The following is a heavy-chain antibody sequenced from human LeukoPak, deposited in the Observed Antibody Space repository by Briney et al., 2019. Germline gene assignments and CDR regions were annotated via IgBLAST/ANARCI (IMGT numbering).Heavy chain of an antibody. V-gene: IGHV3-23*01. D-gene: IGHD6-19*01. CDR2: ISESGVGS. CDR3: ARDRSDRLAVAGTSAFDY. Sequence: GGSLRLACVASGFTFRSYAMNWVRQAPGKGLEWVSGISESGVGSNYADSVKGRFTTSRDNSKNTLYLQMNSLRAEDTAVYYCARDRSDRLAVAGTSAFDYWGQGTLVTVSS. J-gene: IGHJ4*02. CDR1: GFTFRSYA.